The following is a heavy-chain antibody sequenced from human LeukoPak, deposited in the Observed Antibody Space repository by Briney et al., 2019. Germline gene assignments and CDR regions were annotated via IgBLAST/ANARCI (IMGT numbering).Heavy chain of an antibody. V-gene: IGHV4-59*01. CDR2: ICYSGST. CDR3: ARDDSNYYDSSGFDY. CDR1: GGSISSYY. D-gene: IGHD3-22*01. J-gene: IGHJ4*02. Sequence: SETLSLTCTLSGGSISSYYWSWIRQPPGKGLEWIGYICYSGSTNYNPSLKSRVTISVDMSKNQFSLKLTSVTAADTAVYYCARDDSNYYDSSGFDYWGQGTLVTVSS.